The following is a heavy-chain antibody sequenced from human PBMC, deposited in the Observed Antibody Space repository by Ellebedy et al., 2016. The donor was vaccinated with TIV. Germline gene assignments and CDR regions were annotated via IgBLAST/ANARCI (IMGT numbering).Heavy chain of an antibody. CDR3: ARDDYYSADY. V-gene: IGHV3-7*01. J-gene: IGHJ4*02. D-gene: IGHD3-10*01. CDR1: GFTFSRYW. CDR2: IKGDATAK. Sequence: GGSLRLXXAASGFTFSRYWMSWFRQAPGKGLEWVADIKGDATAKSFADSVRGRFTISRDNAKNSLYLLLNSLRVEDTAIYYCARDDYYSADYWGQGTLVTVSS.